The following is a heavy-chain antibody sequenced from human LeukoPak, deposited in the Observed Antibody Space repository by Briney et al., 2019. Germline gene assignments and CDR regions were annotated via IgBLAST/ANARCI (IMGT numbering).Heavy chain of an antibody. CDR1: GFTFSNYW. J-gene: IGHJ4*02. CDR2: IISDGSST. Sequence: GGSLRLSCAASGFTFSNYWMHWVRQTPGKGLVWVSRIISDGSSTSYADSVKGRFTISRDNAKNTLYLQMNSLRAEDTAVYYCARDGSLPDYWGQGTLVTASS. V-gene: IGHV3-74*01. CDR3: ARDGSLPDY.